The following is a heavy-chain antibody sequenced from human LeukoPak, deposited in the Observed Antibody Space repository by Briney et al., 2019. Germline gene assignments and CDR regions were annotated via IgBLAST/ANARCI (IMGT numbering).Heavy chain of an antibody. CDR2: IYSDNT. V-gene: IGHV3-53*01. CDR3: ARSPYYYGSGDYFDY. Sequence: GGSLRLSCTVSGFTVSSNSMSWVRQAPGKGLEWVSFIYSDNTHYSDSVKGRFTISRDNSKNTLYLQMNSLRAEDTAVYYCARSPYYYGSGDYFDYWGQGTLVTVSS. J-gene: IGHJ4*02. D-gene: IGHD3-10*01. CDR1: GFTVSSNS.